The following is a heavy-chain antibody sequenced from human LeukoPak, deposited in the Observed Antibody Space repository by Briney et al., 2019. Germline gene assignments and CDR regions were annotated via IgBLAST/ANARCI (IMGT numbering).Heavy chain of an antibody. CDR1: GYSFTSYW. D-gene: IGHD4-11*01. V-gene: IGHV5-51*01. CDR2: IYPGDSDT. J-gene: IGHJ6*03. Sequence: GESLKISCKGSGYSFTSYWIAWVRQMPGKGLEWMGIIYPGDSDTRYSPSFQGQVTISADKSISTAYLQWSSLKASDTAIYYCARLPTTVTTLTNFHYYYMDVWGKGTTVTVSS. CDR3: ARLPTTVTTLTNFHYYYMDV.